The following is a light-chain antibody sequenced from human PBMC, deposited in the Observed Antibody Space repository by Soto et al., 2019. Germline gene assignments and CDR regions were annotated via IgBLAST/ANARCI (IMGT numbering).Light chain of an antibody. Sequence: ENLLTQSPGTLSLSPGEGATLSCRASRGVSANYLAWYQQKPGQAPTLLIYGASIRAAGIPDRFSGSGSGTDFTLTISSLQPGDFATYYCQQSYSTPWTFGQGTKVDI. CDR3: QQSYSTPWT. V-gene: IGKV3-20*01. J-gene: IGKJ1*01. CDR2: GAS. CDR1: RGVSANY.